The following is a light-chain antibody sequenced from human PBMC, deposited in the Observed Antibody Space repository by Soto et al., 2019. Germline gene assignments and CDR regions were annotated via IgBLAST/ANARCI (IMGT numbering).Light chain of an antibody. CDR3: QQSYTTTLT. CDR2: AAS. V-gene: IGKV1-39*01. J-gene: IGKJ4*01. Sequence: DIRGTQSPCALSASVGSRFTSTCRAIQTISGYLNWYQQKPGKAPEVVIYAASYLGNGVPSRFSASGSGTYFTLTISSLQHEDLATYYCQQSYTTTLTFCGGTKVDIK. CDR1: QTISGY.